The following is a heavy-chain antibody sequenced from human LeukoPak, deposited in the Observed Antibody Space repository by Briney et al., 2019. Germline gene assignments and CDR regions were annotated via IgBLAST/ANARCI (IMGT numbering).Heavy chain of an antibody. CDR2: INPNSGGT. CDR1: GYTFTGYY. CDR3: ARSYYYDSSGVDY. J-gene: IGHJ4*02. V-gene: IGHV1-2*06. D-gene: IGHD3-22*01. Sequence: VASVKVSCKASGYTFTGYYMHWVRQAPGQGLEWMGRINPNSGGTNYAQKFQGRVTMTRDTSISTAYMELSRLRSDDTAVYYYARSYYYDSSGVDYWGQGTLVTVSS.